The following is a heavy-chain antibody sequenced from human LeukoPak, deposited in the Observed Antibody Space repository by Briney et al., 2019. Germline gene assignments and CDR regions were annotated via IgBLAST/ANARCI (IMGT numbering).Heavy chain of an antibody. J-gene: IGHJ5*02. D-gene: IGHD3-22*01. CDR3: ARYYYDSSGSPEGGFDP. CDR1: GGTFSSYA. Sequence: VASVKVSCEASGGTFSSYAISWVRQAPGQGLEWMGRIIPIFGRANYAQKFQGRVTITTDESTSTAYMELSSLRSEDTAVYYCARYYYDSSGSPEGGFDPWGQGTLVTVSS. CDR2: IIPIFGRA. V-gene: IGHV1-69*05.